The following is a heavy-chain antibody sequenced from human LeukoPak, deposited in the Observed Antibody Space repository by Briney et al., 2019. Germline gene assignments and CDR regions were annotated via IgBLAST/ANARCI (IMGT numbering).Heavy chain of an antibody. D-gene: IGHD3-3*01. CDR2: INAGNGNT. Sequence: ASVKVSCKASGYTFTSYAMHWVRQAPGQRLEWMGWINAGNGNTKYSQKFQGRVTITRDTSASTAYMELSSLRSEDTAVYYCARSADYDFWSGYYTHPDYFDYWGQGTLVTVSS. CDR1: GYTFTSYA. V-gene: IGHV1-3*01. CDR3: ARSADYDFWSGYYTHPDYFDY. J-gene: IGHJ4*02.